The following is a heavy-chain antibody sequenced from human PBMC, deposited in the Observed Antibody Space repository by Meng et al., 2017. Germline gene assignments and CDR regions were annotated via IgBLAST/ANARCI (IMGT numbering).Heavy chain of an antibody. V-gene: IGHV1-8*02. Sequence: RLVVAAGGVTEPGASMKSPCKAAGYTSTSYDNSGLGEVTGQGMVGMGWITHTSGNTGYAQKTQGRATMTRNTSMSTAYMGLSSLRSEYTAVYYCARYVAVAGVDYWGQGTLVTVSS. CDR2: ITHTSGNT. CDR1: GYTSTSYD. D-gene: IGHD6-19*01. CDR3: ARYVAVAGVDY. J-gene: IGHJ4*02.